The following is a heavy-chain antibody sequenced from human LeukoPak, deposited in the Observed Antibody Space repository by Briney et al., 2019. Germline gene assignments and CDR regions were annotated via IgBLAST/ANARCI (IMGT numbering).Heavy chain of an antibody. V-gene: IGHV4-34*01. D-gene: IGHD3-16*02. CDR1: GGSFSGYY. J-gene: IGHJ4*02. CDR3: ARGDYVWGSYRMPGFDY. CDR2: INHSGST. Sequence: PSETLSLTCAVYGGSFSGYYWSWIRQPPGKGPEWIGEINHSGSTNYNPSLKSRVTISVDTSKNQFSLKLSSVTAADTAVYYCARGDYVWGSYRMPGFDYWGQGTLVTVSS.